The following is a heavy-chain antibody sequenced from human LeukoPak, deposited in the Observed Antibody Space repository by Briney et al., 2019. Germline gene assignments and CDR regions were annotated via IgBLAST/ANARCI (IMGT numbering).Heavy chain of an antibody. V-gene: IGHV3-21*01. CDR1: GFTFSSYS. CDR3: ARDRAMTTVTNDAFDI. CDR2: ISSSSSFI. J-gene: IGHJ3*02. D-gene: IGHD4-17*01. Sequence: PGGSLRLSCAASGFTFSSYSMNWVRQAPGKGLEWVSSISSSSSFIYYADSVKGRFTISRDNAKNPLYLQMNSLRAEDTAVYYCARDRAMTTVTNDAFDIWGQGTMVTVSS.